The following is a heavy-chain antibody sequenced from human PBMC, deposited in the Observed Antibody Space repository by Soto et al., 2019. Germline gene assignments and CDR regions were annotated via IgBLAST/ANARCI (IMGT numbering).Heavy chain of an antibody. CDR2: ISGSGGST. CDR1: GFTFSSYA. D-gene: IGHD3-22*01. Sequence: GGSLRLSCAASGFTFSSYAMSWVRQAPGKGLEWVSAISGSGGSTYYADSVKGRFTISRDNSKNTLYLQMNSLRAEDTAVYYCATRFKEEYYYDSSGYPRVLYWGQGTLVTVSS. V-gene: IGHV3-23*01. J-gene: IGHJ4*02. CDR3: ATRFKEEYYYDSSGYPRVLY.